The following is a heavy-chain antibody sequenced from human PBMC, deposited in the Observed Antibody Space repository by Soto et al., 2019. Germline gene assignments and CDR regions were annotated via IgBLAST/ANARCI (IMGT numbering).Heavy chain of an antibody. CDR1: GGTFSSYA. J-gene: IGHJ5*02. CDR2: IIPIFGTA. Sequence: QVQLVQSGAEVKKPGSSVKVSCKASGGTFSSYAISWVRQAPGQGLEWMGGIIPIFGTANYAQKFQGRVTSTADDSTSTAHMELSSLRSEDTAVYYCARDYCGGDGFIHWFDPWGQGTLVTVSS. D-gene: IGHD2-21*02. V-gene: IGHV1-69*12. CDR3: ARDYCGGDGFIHWFDP.